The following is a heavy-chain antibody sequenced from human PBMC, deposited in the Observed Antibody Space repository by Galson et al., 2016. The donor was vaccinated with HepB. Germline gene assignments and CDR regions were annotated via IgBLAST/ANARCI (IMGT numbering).Heavy chain of an antibody. D-gene: IGHD2/OR15-2a*01. CDR2: MNGNDGHT. V-gene: IGHV3-23*01. J-gene: IGHJ4*02. CDR3: AKDWVVVLSGGGYHFDH. CDR1: GFSSGNYA. Sequence: SLRLSCAASGFSSGNYAMSWVRQAPGKGLEWVSAMNGNDGHTFYADSVKGRFTISRDNSMNTLYLEMNSMRVEDSAIYFCAKDWVVVLSGGGYHFDHWGQGVVVTVTS.